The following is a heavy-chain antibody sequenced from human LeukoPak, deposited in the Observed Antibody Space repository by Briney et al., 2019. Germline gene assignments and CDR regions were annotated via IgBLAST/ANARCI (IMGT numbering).Heavy chain of an antibody. D-gene: IGHD1/OR15-1a*01. V-gene: IGHV3-23*01. CDR2: ISGSGGTT. J-gene: IGHJ4*02. CDR3: AKVRANRFASFDY. Sequence: GGSLRLSCTGSGFTFGDYVMSWVRQAPGKGLEWVSGISGSGGTTYYADSVKGRFTISRDNSKITLYLQMNSLRAEDTAVYYCAKVRANRFASFDYWGQGTLVTVSS. CDR1: GFTFGDYV.